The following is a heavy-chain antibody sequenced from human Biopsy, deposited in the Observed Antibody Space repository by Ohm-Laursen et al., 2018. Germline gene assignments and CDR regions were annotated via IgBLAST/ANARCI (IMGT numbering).Heavy chain of an antibody. CDR1: GGSINSGGHF. D-gene: IGHD5-12*01. Sequence: TLSLTCSVSGGSINSGGHFWGWVRQSPGKGLEWIGYIYDNGDTYYNPSLMSLVSISADTSKNQVSLKLSSVTAADTAEYYCARLGSGDYFPTFFDFWGQGALVTVSS. CDR3: ARLGSGDYFPTFFDF. V-gene: IGHV4-31*01. J-gene: IGHJ4*02. CDR2: IYDNGDT.